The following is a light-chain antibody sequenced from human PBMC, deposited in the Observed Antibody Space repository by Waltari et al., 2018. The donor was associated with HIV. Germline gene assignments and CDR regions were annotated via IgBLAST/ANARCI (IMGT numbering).Light chain of an antibody. J-gene: IGLJ1*01. CDR3: QSADTSYTSRV. CDR1: VLAKQY. Sequence: QPPSVSVSPGQTARIPCSGDVLAKQYAYWYQQKPGQAPVLVIYKDTERPSGIPERFSGSSSGTTVTLTISGVQPDDEADYYCQSADTSYTSRVFGIGTKVTVL. V-gene: IGLV3-25*03. CDR2: KDT.